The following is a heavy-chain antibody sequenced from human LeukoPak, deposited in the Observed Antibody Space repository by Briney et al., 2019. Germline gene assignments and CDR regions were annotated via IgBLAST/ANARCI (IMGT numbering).Heavy chain of an antibody. J-gene: IGHJ6*04. CDR1: GFTFSNYG. D-gene: IGHD3-10*02. CDR3: TELGITMIGGV. V-gene: IGHV3-30*02. CDR2: IRYDGGIK. Sequence: GGSLRLSCAASGFTFSNYGMHWVRQPPGKGLEWVAFIRYDGGIKHYADSGKGRFTLSRDNSKNRFYLQMNILRAEDTYVYYCTELGITMIGGVWGKGTTVTISS.